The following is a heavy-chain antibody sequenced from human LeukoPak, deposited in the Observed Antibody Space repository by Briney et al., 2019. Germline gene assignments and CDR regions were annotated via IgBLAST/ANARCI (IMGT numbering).Heavy chain of an antibody. D-gene: IGHD4-23*01. CDR2: ISGSGGST. CDR3: AKEPTVITRYMDV. J-gene: IGHJ6*03. CDR1: GFTFSTYA. V-gene: IGHV3-23*01. Sequence: GGSLRLSCAAPGFTFSTYAMTWVRQAPGKGLEWVSGISGSGGSTYYADSVKGRFTVSRDNSKNTLYLQMNSLRAEDTAVYHCAKEPTVITRYMDVWGKGTTVTISS.